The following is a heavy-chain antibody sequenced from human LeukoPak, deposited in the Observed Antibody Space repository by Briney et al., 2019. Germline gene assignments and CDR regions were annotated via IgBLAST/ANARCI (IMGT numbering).Heavy chain of an antibody. CDR3: AGNSGDDAFDL. J-gene: IGHJ3*01. Sequence: GGSLRLSCAASGFTVSSNYMSWVRQAPGKGLDWVSVIYSGGRTYYADSVKGRFTISRDSSKNTLYLQMNSLRAEDTAVYYCAGNSGDDAFDLWGQGTMVTVSS. CDR1: GFTVSSNY. CDR2: IYSGGRT. V-gene: IGHV3-53*01. D-gene: IGHD1-1*01.